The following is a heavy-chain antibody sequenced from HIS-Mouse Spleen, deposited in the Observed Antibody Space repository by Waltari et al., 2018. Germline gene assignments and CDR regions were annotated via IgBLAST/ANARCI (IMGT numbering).Heavy chain of an antibody. V-gene: IGHV2-5*02. CDR2: IYWDDDK. Sequence: QITLKESGPTLVKPTQTLTLTCTFSGFSLSTSGVGVGWIRQPPGKALEGLALIYWDDDKRYSPSLKSRLTITKDTSKNQVVLTMTNMDPVDTATYYCAHSSNYYDSSGSHDAFDIWGQGTMVTVSS. CDR3: AHSSNYYDSSGSHDAFDI. J-gene: IGHJ3*02. CDR1: GFSLSTSGVG. D-gene: IGHD3-22*01.